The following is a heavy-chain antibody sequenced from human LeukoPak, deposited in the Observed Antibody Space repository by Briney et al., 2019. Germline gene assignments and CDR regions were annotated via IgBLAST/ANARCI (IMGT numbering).Heavy chain of an antibody. J-gene: IGHJ6*02. CDR2: IYYTGSV. D-gene: IGHD3-10*01. CDR3: ARDHSYYFGSQTSTLDV. Sequence: SQTLSLTCTISGASISTGGFYWTWIRLPPGEGLEWIGYIYYTGSVDYNASLKSRLTISLDTSKNRFSLKLNSVTAADTAVYYCARDHSYYFGSQTSTLDVWGQGTAVTVSS. V-gene: IGHV4-31*03. CDR1: GASISTGGFY.